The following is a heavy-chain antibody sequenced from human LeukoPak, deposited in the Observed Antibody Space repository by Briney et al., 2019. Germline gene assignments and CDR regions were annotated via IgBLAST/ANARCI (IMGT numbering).Heavy chain of an antibody. J-gene: IGHJ6*04. Sequence: GGSLRLSCAASGVTFSSYEMNWVRQAPGEGLEWVSYISSSGSTIYYADSVKGRFTISRDNAKNSLYLQMNSLRAEDTAVYYCPRSAQGKYRGYIVGYSYSGMTVWGKGTPFTASS. CDR1: GVTFSSYE. D-gene: IGHD5-12*01. V-gene: IGHV3-48*03. CDR3: PRSAQGKYRGYIVGYSYSGMTV. CDR2: ISSSGSTI.